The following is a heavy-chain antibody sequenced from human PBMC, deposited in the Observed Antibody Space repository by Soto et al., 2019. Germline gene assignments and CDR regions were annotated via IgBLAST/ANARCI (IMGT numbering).Heavy chain of an antibody. J-gene: IGHJ3*02. CDR1: GFTFSSYA. CDR2: ISGSGGST. D-gene: IGHD6-19*01. CDR3: AKGPWYSSGWYGYAFDI. V-gene: IGHV3-23*01. Sequence: GGSLRLSCAASGFTFSSYAMSWVRQAPGKGLEWVSAISGSGGSTYYADSVKGRFTISRDNSKNTLYLQMNSLRAEDTAVYYCAKGPWYSSGWYGYAFDIWGQGTMVTVSS.